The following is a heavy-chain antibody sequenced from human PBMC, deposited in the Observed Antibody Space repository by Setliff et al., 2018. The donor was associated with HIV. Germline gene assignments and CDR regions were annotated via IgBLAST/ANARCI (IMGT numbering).Heavy chain of an antibody. CDR3: EVAGQ. Sequence: PSETLSLTCAVSGYSISSGYYWGWIRQPPGKGLEWIGSIYHSGSTNYNPSLKSRVTISVDTSKNQFSLKLSSVTAADTAVYYCEVAGQWGQGTLVTVSS. CDR1: GYSISSGYY. CDR2: IYHSGST. D-gene: IGHD6-19*01. V-gene: IGHV4-38-2*01. J-gene: IGHJ4*02.